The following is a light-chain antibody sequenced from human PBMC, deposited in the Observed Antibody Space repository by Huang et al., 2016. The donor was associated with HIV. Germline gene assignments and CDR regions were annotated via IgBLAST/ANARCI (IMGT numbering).Light chain of an antibody. CDR2: AAS. Sequence: DIQMTQSPSSLSASVGDRVTITCRASQSISSYLNWYQQKPGKAPKLLIYAASSLQSGVPSRFSGIGSVTDFTLTISSLQPEDFATYYCQQSYSTLPLTFGGGTKVEIK. CDR3: QQSYSTLPLT. J-gene: IGKJ4*01. CDR1: QSISSY. V-gene: IGKV1-39*01.